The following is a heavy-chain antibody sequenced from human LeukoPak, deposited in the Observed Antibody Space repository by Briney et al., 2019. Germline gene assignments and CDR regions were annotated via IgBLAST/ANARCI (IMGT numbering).Heavy chain of an antibody. Sequence: GNSLRLSCAVSGFTFSSYGMHWARQAPGKGLEWVAGISKNGNHQSYADSVKGRFTISRDNSKNTLFLQMNSLRVEDTAVYYCAKEIHAFGGFDYWGQGTLVTVSS. CDR3: AKEIHAFGGFDY. D-gene: IGHD3-10*01. J-gene: IGHJ4*02. CDR1: GFTFSSYG. V-gene: IGHV3-30*18. CDR2: ISKNGNHQ.